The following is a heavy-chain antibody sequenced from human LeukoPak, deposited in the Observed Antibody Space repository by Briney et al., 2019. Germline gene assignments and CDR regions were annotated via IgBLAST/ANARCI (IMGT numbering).Heavy chain of an antibody. J-gene: IGHJ4*02. V-gene: IGHV3-74*01. CDR2: INKDGSST. D-gene: IGHD5-18*01. CDR3: ARDVGYSYAD. Sequence: GGSLRLSCAVSGFTLSRHWMHWVRQGPGKGLVWVSRINKDGSSTNYADSVKGRFSISRDNAKNVLYLQMNSLRAEDTAVYYCARDVGYSYADWDQGTLVTVSS. CDR1: GFTLSRHW.